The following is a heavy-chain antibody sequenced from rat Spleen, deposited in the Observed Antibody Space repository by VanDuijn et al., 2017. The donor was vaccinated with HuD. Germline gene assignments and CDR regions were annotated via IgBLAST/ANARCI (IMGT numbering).Heavy chain of an antibody. Sequence: EVQLVESDGGLVQPGRSLKLSCAASGFTFSDYYMAWVRQAPTKGLEWVATINYDGRSTYYRDSVKGRFTISRDNAKSTLYLQMDSLRSEDTATYYCARYNNGFAYWGPGTMVTVSS. D-gene: IGHD1-10*01. CDR1: GFTFSDYY. V-gene: IGHV5-29*01. CDR2: INYDGRST. J-gene: IGHJ1*01. CDR3: ARYNNGFAY.